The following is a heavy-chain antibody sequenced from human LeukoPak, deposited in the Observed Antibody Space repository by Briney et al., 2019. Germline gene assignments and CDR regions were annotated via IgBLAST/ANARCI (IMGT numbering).Heavy chain of an antibody. D-gene: IGHD6-6*01. CDR3: AKVTGGTSSLFDY. CDR2: ISWDGGST. CDR1: GFTFDDYA. Sequence: GGSLRLSXAASGFTFDDYAMHWVRQAPGKGLEWVSLISWDGGSTYYADSVKGRFTISRDNSKNTLYLQMKSLRAEDTAVYYCAKVTGGTSSLFDYWGQGNLVTVSS. V-gene: IGHV3-43D*04. J-gene: IGHJ4*02.